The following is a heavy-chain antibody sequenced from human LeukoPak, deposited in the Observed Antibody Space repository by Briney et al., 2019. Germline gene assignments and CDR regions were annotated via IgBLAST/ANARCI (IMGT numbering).Heavy chain of an antibody. J-gene: IGHJ4*02. CDR2: TYYRSKWYN. V-gene: IGHV6-1*01. CDR1: GDSVSSNTAA. CDR3: ARAGAAGKRLFDY. Sequence: SQTLSLTCAISGDSVSSNTAAWNWIRQSPSRGLEWLGRTYYRSKWYNDYAVSVKSRIIINPDTSKNQFSLQLTSVTPEDTAVYYCARAGAAGKRLFDYWGQGTLVTVSS. D-gene: IGHD6-13*01.